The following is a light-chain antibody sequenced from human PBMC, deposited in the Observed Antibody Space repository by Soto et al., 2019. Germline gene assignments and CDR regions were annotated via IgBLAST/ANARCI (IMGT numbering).Light chain of an antibody. CDR3: QQCFSLPPT. CDR1: QDISHY. Sequence: DIQMTQSPSSLSASVGDTVTITCQASQDISHYLNWYQQKPGKALKLLIYDASNLHPGVPSRFRGSGSGTEFTLTISNLQPDDFAVYYCQQCFSLPPTFGHGTKVDIK. CDR2: DAS. J-gene: IGKJ1*01. V-gene: IGKV1-33*01.